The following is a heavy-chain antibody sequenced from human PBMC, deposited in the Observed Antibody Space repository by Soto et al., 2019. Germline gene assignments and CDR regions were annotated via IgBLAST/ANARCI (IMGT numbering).Heavy chain of an antibody. J-gene: IGHJ4*02. CDR1: GFTFSSYG. D-gene: IGHD6-19*01. CDR2: IWYDGSNK. CDR3: ARDGAVACTYFDY. V-gene: IGHV3-33*01. Sequence: QVQLVESGGGVVQPGRSLRLSCAASGFTFSSYGMHWVRQAPGKGLEWVAVIWYDGSNKYYADSVKGRFTISRDNSKNTLFLQMNSLRADDTAVYYCARDGAVACTYFDYWGQGTLVTVSS.